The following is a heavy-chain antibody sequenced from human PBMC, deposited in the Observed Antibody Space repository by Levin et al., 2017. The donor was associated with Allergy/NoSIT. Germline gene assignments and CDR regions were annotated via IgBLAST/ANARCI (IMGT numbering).Heavy chain of an antibody. V-gene: IGHV3-30-3*01. CDR3: AREEFTMVRGVPNSPFDY. Sequence: GESLKISCAASGFTFSSYAMHWVRQAPGKGLEWVAVISYDGSNKYYADSVKGRFTISRDNSKNTLYLQMNSLRAEDTAVYYCAREEFTMVRGVPNSPFDYWGQGTLVTVSS. J-gene: IGHJ4*02. CDR1: GFTFSSYA. D-gene: IGHD3-10*01. CDR2: ISYDGSNK.